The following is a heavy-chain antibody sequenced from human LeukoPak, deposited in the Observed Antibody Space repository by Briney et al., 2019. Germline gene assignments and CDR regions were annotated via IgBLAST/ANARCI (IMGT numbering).Heavy chain of an antibody. V-gene: IGHV4-39*07. CDR1: GGSISSSNYY. CDR2: MFHSGST. Sequence: PSETLSLTCTVSGGSISSSNYYWGWIRQPPGKGLEYIESMFHSGSTNYNPSLKSRVTISVDTSKNQFSLKLSSVTAADTAVYYCARGSRVIIDFWSGYYGMLDYWGQGTLVTVSS. J-gene: IGHJ4*02. CDR3: ARGSRVIIDFWSGYYGMLDY. D-gene: IGHD3-3*01.